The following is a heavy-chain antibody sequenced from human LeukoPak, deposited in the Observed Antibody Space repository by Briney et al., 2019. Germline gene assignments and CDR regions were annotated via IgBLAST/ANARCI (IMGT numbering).Heavy chain of an antibody. CDR3: ASVYGDYGGNYYYYYMDV. Sequence: GASVKVSCKASGGTFSSHAISWVRQAPGQGLEWMGGIIPIFGTANYAQKFQGRVTITTDESTSTAYMELSSLRSEDTAVYYCASVYGDYGGNYYYYYMDVWGKGTTVTVSS. CDR1: GGTFSSHA. V-gene: IGHV1-69*05. CDR2: IIPIFGTA. J-gene: IGHJ6*03. D-gene: IGHD4-17*01.